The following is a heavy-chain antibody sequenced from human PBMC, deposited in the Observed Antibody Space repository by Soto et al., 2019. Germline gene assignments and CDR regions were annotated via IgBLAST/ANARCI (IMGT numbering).Heavy chain of an antibody. D-gene: IGHD1-20*01. J-gene: IGHJ5*02. CDR1: GFSLTTSGVG. Sequence: TLVNPTQTITLTCTFSGFSLTTSGVGVCWIRQPPGKALEWLALIYWNDDKRDSPSLKGRLTITKDTSKNQVVLSMTNMDPVDTATYDCEHHTITPVTNWFEPWGLGTLVTASS. V-gene: IGHV2-5*01. CDR2: IYWNDDK. CDR3: EHHTITPVTNWFEP.